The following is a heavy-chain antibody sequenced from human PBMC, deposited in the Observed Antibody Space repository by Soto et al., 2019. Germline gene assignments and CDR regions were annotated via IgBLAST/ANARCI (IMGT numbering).Heavy chain of an antibody. CDR1: VGSITIDHYH. V-gene: IGHV4-30-4*01. J-gene: IGHJ6*02. Sequence: QVQLQESGPGLVKPSQTLSLTCTVSVGSITIDHYHWTWIRQTQGKGLEWIGYIHYTGSISYNPSLQSRLTISVDTSKNQFSLKLTSVTAADTAVYFCAREDDGGDRDYYGLDVWGQGTTGTVSS. CDR2: IHYTGSI. D-gene: IGHD2-21*02. CDR3: AREDDGGDRDYYGLDV.